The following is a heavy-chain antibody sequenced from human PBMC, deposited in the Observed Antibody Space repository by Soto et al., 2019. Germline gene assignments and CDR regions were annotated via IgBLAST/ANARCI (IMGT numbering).Heavy chain of an antibody. CDR1: GYSFTSYW. J-gene: IGHJ6*03. CDR2: IYPGDSDT. CDR3: AGRGTIFGVVTPPNEYYYYYYMDV. D-gene: IGHD3-3*01. V-gene: IGHV5-51*01. Sequence: GESLKISCKGSGYSFTSYWIGWVRQMPGKGLEWMGIIYPGDSDTRYSPSFQGQVTISADKSISTAYLQWSSLKASDTAMYYCAGRGTIFGVVTPPNEYYYYYYMDVWGKGTTVTVSS.